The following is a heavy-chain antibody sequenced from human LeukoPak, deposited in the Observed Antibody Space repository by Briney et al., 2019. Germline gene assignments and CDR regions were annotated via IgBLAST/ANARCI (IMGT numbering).Heavy chain of an antibody. CDR1: GYTFTSYG. CDR2: IIPILGIA. V-gene: IGHV1-69*04. J-gene: IGHJ4*02. D-gene: IGHD1-1*01. Sequence: SVKVSCKASGYTFTSYGISWVRQAPGQGLEWMGRIIPILGIANYAQKFQGRVTITADKSTSTAYMELSSLRSEDTAVYYCARSPNLSRQTFDYWGQGTLVTVSS. CDR3: ARSPNLSRQTFDY.